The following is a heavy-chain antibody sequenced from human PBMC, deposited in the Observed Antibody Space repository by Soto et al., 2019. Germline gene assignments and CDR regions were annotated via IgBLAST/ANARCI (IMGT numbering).Heavy chain of an antibody. Sequence: QVQLVESGGGVVQPGRSLRLSCVGSGFSFSSYDMNWVRQAPGTGLEWVALMSYDGSEKYYGDSVRGRVTISRDNSKNTLYLQMDHLRPEDTAIYYCAKDLKPGSRWSLGGVEHCMDVWGRGTTVSVSS. CDR2: MSYDGSEK. CDR3: AKDLKPGSRWSLGGVEHCMDV. CDR1: GFSFSSYD. V-gene: IGHV3-30*18. J-gene: IGHJ6*03. D-gene: IGHD3-16*01.